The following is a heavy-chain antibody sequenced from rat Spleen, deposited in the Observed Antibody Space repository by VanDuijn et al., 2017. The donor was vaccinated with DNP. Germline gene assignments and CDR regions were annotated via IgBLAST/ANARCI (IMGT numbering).Heavy chain of an antibody. Sequence: QVQLQQSGAELAKPGSSVKISCKASGYTFTTYYMSWIKQTTGQGLEYIGYINPGRGGTNYNEKFKGKATLTVDKSSSTAFMQLSSLTPDDSAVYYCARRRLPFWYFDFWGPGTMVTVSS. CDR1: GYTFTTYY. CDR3: ARRRLPFWYFDF. J-gene: IGHJ1*01. V-gene: IGHV1-43*01. CDR2: INPGRGGT. D-gene: IGHD1-4*01.